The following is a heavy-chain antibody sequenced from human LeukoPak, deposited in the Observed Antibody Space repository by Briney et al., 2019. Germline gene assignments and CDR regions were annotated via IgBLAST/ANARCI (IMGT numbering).Heavy chain of an antibody. Sequence: GGSLRLSCAASGFTFSSYGMHWVRQAPGKGLEWVAVIWYDGSNKYYADSVKGRFTISRDNSKNTLYLQMNSLRAEDTAVYYCAKVYYYGSGSQEYYFDYWGQGTVVTVSS. CDR2: IWYDGSNK. CDR1: GFTFSSYG. J-gene: IGHJ4*02. D-gene: IGHD3-10*01. CDR3: AKVYYYGSGSQEYYFDY. V-gene: IGHV3-33*06.